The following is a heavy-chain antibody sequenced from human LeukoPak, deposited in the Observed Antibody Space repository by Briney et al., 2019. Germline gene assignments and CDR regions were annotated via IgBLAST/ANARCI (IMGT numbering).Heavy chain of an antibody. CDR2: IYLNSGNT. Sequence: SVKVSRKSSGYTFTSYDSNWVRQATGQGLEGMGWIYLNSGNTGYPQQFQGRVTMTRNTSISTAYMELSSLMSEDTALNYCARVRLGEFERDWGQGTLVTVSS. CDR1: GYTFTSYD. D-gene: IGHD3-10*01. J-gene: IGHJ4*02. V-gene: IGHV1-8*01. CDR3: ARVRLGEFERD.